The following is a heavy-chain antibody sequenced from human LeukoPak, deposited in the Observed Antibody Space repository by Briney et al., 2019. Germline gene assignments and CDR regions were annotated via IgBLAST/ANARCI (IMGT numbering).Heavy chain of an antibody. J-gene: IGHJ3*02. Sequence: GGSLRLSCAASGFIFSNYGMHWVRQTPGKGLEWVAVIWFDGSNKYYADSVKGRFTISRDNSKNTLYLQMNSLRAEDTAVYYCAREYGSGSYKDAFDIWGQGTMVTVSS. D-gene: IGHD3-10*01. CDR1: GFIFSNYG. CDR2: IWFDGSNK. V-gene: IGHV3-33*01. CDR3: AREYGSGSYKDAFDI.